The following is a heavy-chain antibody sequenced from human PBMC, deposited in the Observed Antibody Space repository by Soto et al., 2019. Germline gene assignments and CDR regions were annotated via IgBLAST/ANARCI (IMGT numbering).Heavy chain of an antibody. D-gene: IGHD3-10*01. CDR1: GFTFTSSA. V-gene: IGHV1-58*01. Sequence: QMQLVQSGPEVKKPGTSVKVSCKASGFTFTSSAVQRVRQARGQRLEWIGWIVVGSGNTNYAQKFQESVTITRDMSTSTGYMELRSLRSEDTAVYSCAADLRGSGSYYNWVWWCQGTLVTVSS. J-gene: IGHJ4*02. CDR3: AADLRGSGSYYNWVW. CDR2: IVVGSGNT.